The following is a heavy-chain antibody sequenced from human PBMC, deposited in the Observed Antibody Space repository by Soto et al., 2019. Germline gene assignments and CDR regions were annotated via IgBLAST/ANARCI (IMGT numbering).Heavy chain of an antibody. Sequence: QVQLQESGPGLVKPSQTLSLTCTVSGGSISSGDYYWSWIRQPPGKGLEWIGYIYYSGSTYYNPSLKSRVTISVDTSKNQFSLKLSSVTAADTAVYYCARVIDYYDSSEVFFDYWGQGTLVTVSS. CDR1: GGSISSGDYY. CDR3: ARVIDYYDSSEVFFDY. D-gene: IGHD3-22*01. V-gene: IGHV4-30-4*01. CDR2: IYYSGST. J-gene: IGHJ4*02.